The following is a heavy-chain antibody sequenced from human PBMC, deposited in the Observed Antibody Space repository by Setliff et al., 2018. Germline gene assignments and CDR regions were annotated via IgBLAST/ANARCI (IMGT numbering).Heavy chain of an antibody. CDR3: ARHPPPPNYFDIGALDS. CDR2: IIPVLDIT. CDR1: GGPLNSYS. J-gene: IGHJ4*02. V-gene: IGHV1-69*02. D-gene: IGHD3-22*01. Sequence: SVKVSCKASGGPLNSYSFSWVRQAPGQGLEWMGRIIPVLDITRYSQNFQGRVTITADKSPVIIYMELTSLRSDDQAVYYCARHPPPPNYFDIGALDSWGQGTLVTVSS.